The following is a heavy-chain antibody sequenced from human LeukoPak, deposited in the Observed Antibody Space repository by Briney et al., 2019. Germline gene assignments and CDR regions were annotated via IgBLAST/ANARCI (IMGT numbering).Heavy chain of an antibody. D-gene: IGHD6-19*01. V-gene: IGHV3-23*01. J-gene: IGHJ4*02. CDR1: GFTFSSYA. CDR3: AKGDKGVVSGWSGYYFDY. CDR2: VCGSGGTT. Sequence: GGSLRLSCAASGFTFSSYAMNWVRQAPGKGLEWVSAVCGSGGTTFYADSVQGRFTVSRDNPKNTLYLQTNSLRAEDTAVYYCAKGDKGVVSGWSGYYFDYWGQGTPVTVSS.